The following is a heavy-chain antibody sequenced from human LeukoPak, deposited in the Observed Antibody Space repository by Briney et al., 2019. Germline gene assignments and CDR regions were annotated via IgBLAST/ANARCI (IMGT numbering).Heavy chain of an antibody. V-gene: IGHV3-21*01. Sequence: PGGSLRLSCAASGFTFSSYSMNWVRQAPGKGLEWVSSISSSSSYIYYADSVKGRFTISRDNAKNSLYLQMNSLRAEDTAVYYCARDYGGNSGSFGYWGQGTLVTVSP. CDR2: ISSSSSYI. CDR1: GFTFSSYS. J-gene: IGHJ4*02. D-gene: IGHD4-23*01. CDR3: ARDYGGNSGSFGY.